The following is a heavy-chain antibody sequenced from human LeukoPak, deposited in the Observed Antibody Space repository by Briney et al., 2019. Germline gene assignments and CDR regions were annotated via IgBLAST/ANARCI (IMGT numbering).Heavy chain of an antibody. Sequence: SETLSLTCTVSGGSISNYYWSWIRQPPGKGLEWIAEISHSGITNFNPSLKSRVTILVDTSKNQSSLKLSSVTAADTSVYYCASPQLLTSWFDPWGQGTLVTVSS. J-gene: IGHJ5*02. CDR1: GGSISNYY. V-gene: IGHV4-34*01. D-gene: IGHD2-2*01. CDR2: ISHSGIT. CDR3: ASPQLLTSWFDP.